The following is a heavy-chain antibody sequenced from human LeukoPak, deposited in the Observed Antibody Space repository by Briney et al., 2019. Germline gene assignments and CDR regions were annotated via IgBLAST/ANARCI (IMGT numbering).Heavy chain of an antibody. CDR1: GFTFSTNG. Sequence: PGGSLRLSCAASGFTFSTNGIHWVRQAPGKGLEWVTYIRKEGSDKWYAKSVKSRFTISRDNSKNTVILQMNSLRPEDTALYYCAKDDQWSLDHWGQGALVTVSS. D-gene: IGHD2-15*01. CDR3: AKDDQWSLDH. V-gene: IGHV3-30*02. CDR2: IRKEGSDK. J-gene: IGHJ5*02.